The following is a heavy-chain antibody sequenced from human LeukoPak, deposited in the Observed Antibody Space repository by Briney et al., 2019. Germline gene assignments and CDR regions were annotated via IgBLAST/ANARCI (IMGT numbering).Heavy chain of an antibody. J-gene: IGHJ4*02. CDR1: GGSVRSYY. CDR3: AREVTGTSGSFHY. D-gene: IGHD6-19*01. Sequence: SETLSLTCTVSGGSVRSYYWTWMRQPPGKELEWLGYIYYTGTTNYNPSLKSRLTISVDTSKDHFSLKLSSVTAADTAVYYCAREVTGTSGSFHYWGQGALVTASS. CDR2: IYYTGTT. V-gene: IGHV4-59*02.